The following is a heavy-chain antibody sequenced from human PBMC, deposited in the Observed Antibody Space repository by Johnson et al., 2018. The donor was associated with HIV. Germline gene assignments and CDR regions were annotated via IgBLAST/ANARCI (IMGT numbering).Heavy chain of an antibody. Sequence: QVQLVESGGGVVQPGGSLRLSCAASGFTFSSYGMHWVRQAPGKGLEWVAFIRYDGSEKDYVDSVKGRFTISRDIAKNSLYLQMSGLRAEDTAVYYCARVRASGWGSYPNDAFDIWGQGTMVTVSS. CDR2: IRYDGSEK. CDR3: ARVRASGWGSYPNDAFDI. CDR1: GFTFSSYG. V-gene: IGHV3-30*02. J-gene: IGHJ3*02. D-gene: IGHD3-16*02.